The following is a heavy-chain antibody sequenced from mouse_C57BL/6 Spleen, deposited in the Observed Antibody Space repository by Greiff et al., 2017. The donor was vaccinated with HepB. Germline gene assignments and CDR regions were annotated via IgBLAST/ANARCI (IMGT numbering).Heavy chain of an antibody. V-gene: IGHV1-26*01. CDR1: GYTFTDYY. Sequence: EVQLQQSGPELVKPGASVKISCKASGYTFTDYYMNWVKQSHGKSLEWIGDINPNNGGTSYNQKFKGKATLTVDKSSSTAYMELRSLTSEDSAVYYCARAPITTVVFDYWGQGTTLTVSS. D-gene: IGHD1-1*01. CDR2: INPNNGGT. J-gene: IGHJ2*01. CDR3: ARAPITTVVFDY.